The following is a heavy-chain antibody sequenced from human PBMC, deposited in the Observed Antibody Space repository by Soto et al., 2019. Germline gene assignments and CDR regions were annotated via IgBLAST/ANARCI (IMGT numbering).Heavy chain of an antibody. Sequence: SVKVSCKASGGTFSSYAISWVRQAPGQGLEWMGGIIPIFGTANYAQKFQGRVTITADKSTSTAYMELSSLRSEDTAVYYCARAGLNYYDSSGYPPYWYFDLWGHGTLVTVSS. J-gene: IGHJ2*01. CDR1: GGTFSSYA. CDR3: ARAGLNYYDSSGYPPYWYFDL. CDR2: IIPIFGTA. D-gene: IGHD3-22*01. V-gene: IGHV1-69*06.